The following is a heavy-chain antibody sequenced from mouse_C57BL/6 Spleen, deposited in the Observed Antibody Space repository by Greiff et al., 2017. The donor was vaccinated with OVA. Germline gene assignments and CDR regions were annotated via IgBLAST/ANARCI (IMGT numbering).Heavy chain of an antibody. CDR2: ISGGGGNT. CDR1: GFTFSSYT. J-gene: IGHJ2*01. D-gene: IGHD1-1*01. Sequence: EVQRVESGGGLVKPGGSLKLSCAASGFTFSSYTMSWVRQTPEKRLEWVATISGGGGNTYYPDSVKGRFTISRDNAKNTLYLRMSSLRSEDTALYYCARRSYGGNFDYWGQGTTLTVSS. CDR3: ARRSYGGNFDY. V-gene: IGHV5-9*01.